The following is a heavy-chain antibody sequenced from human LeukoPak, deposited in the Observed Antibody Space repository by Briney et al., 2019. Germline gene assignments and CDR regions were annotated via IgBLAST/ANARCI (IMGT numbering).Heavy chain of an antibody. CDR3: ARDNPYDFWSGPQGMDV. CDR2: IIPILGIA. CDR1: GGTFISYA. D-gene: IGHD3-3*01. Sequence: SVKVSCKASGGTFISYAISWVRQAPGQGLEWMGRIIPILGIANYAQKFQGGVTITADKSTSTAYMELSSLRSEDTAVYYCARDNPYDFWSGPQGMDVWGQGTTVTVSS. J-gene: IGHJ6*02. V-gene: IGHV1-69*04.